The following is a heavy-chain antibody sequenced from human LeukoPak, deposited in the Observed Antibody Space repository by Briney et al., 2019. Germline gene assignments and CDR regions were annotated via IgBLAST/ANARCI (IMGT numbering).Heavy chain of an antibody. J-gene: IGHJ5*02. Sequence: SETLSLTCAVHGGSFSGYYWSWIRQPPGKGLEWIGEINHSGSTNYNPSLKSRVTISVDTSKNQFSLKLSSVTAADTAVYYCARGRRSWYISWFDPWGQGTLVTASS. V-gene: IGHV4-34*01. CDR2: INHSGST. CDR3: ARGRRSWYISWFDP. D-gene: IGHD6-13*01. CDR1: GGSFSGYY.